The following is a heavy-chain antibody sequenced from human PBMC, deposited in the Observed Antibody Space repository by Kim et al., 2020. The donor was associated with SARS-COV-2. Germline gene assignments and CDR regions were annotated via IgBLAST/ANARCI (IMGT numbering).Heavy chain of an antibody. D-gene: IGHD2-8*01. J-gene: IGHJ6*02. V-gene: IGHV4-34*01. Sequence: SETLSLTCAVYGGSFSDYYWSWIRQSPGKGLEWIGEINHSGSTNYNSSLKSRVTISLDTSKSQFSLNLRSVTAADTAVYYCARGLMGYEVSYYDYGLDVWGQGTTVTVSS. CDR2: INHSGST. CDR3: ARGLMGYEVSYYDYGLDV. CDR1: GGSFSDYY.